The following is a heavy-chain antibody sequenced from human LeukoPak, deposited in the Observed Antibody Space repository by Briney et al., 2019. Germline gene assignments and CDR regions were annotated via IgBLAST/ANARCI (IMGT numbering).Heavy chain of an antibody. J-gene: IGHJ6*03. CDR3: ARRGRRGSSDDYYYYMDV. CDR1: GGTFSSYA. CDR2: IIPTFGTA. D-gene: IGHD6-6*01. Sequence: SVKVSCKASGGTFSSYAISWVRQAPGQGLEWMGGIIPTFGTANYAQKFQGRVTITTDESTSTAYMELGSLRSEDTAVYYCARRGRRGSSDDYYYYMDVWGKGTTVTVSS. V-gene: IGHV1-69*05.